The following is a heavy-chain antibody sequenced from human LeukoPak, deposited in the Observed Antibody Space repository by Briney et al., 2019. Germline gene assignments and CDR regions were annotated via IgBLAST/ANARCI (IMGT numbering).Heavy chain of an antibody. Sequence: GGSLRLSCAASGFAFSTYGMHWVRQAPGKGLEWVAFIRHVGSNEYYADSVRGRFAISRDNSQNTLHLQMNILRVEDTAVYYCVKDWGVLPDYSADGFDIWGPGTVVTVSP. J-gene: IGHJ3*02. CDR2: IRHVGSNE. CDR1: GFAFSTYG. V-gene: IGHV3-30*02. D-gene: IGHD4-11*01. CDR3: VKDWGVLPDYSADGFDI.